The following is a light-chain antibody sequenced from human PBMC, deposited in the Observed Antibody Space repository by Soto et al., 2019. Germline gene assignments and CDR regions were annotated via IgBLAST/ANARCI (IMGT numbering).Light chain of an antibody. CDR2: DAS. CDR1: QDISKY. CDR3: QRSDYFPLT. V-gene: IGKV1-33*01. Sequence: DIQMTQSPSSLSASIGDTVIITCQASQDISKYVNWYQQRRGRAHKLLIYDASYLETGVPFRFSGRGSRTNFTFTINGLQPEDTATYYCQRSDYFPLTFGPGTTVDV. J-gene: IGKJ3*01.